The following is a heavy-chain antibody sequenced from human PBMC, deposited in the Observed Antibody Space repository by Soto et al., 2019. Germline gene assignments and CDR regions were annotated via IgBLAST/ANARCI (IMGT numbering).Heavy chain of an antibody. CDR2: IFCDDRN. CDR3: ARNYYGYNYYFDH. Sequence: SGPTVANPTQTFTLTCNFSGFLLTAGGAGVGWIGQPPAKALEWHGVIFCDDRNRFNPSLQNRLTITNDTSRSQVVLTMTIMDPLNTATYYCARNYYGYNYYFDHWGQGALVTVSS. V-gene: IGHV2-5*02. CDR1: GFLLTAGGAG. J-gene: IGHJ4*02. D-gene: IGHD3-10*01.